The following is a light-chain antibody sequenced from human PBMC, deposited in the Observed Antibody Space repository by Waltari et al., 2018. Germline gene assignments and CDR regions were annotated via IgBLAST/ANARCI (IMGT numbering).Light chain of an antibody. V-gene: IGLV2-11*02. CDR3: CSYAGSYTFGV. Sequence: QSALTPPRSVSGSPGQSVTISCTGTSSDVGGYNSVSWYQQHPGKAPKLIIYEINKRPPGVPDRFSGSKSGNTASLTISGLQAEDEADYYCCSYAGSYTFGVFGGGTKVTVL. CDR2: EIN. CDR1: SSDVGGYNS. J-gene: IGLJ2*01.